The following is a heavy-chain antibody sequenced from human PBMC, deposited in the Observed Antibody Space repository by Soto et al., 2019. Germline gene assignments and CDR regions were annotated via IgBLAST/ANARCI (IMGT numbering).Heavy chain of an antibody. V-gene: IGHV2-5*02. CDR2: IFWDDDK. CDR1: GFSLSTNGVG. J-gene: IGHJ4*02. Sequence: QITLKESGPTLVKPTQTLTLTCTFSGFSLSTNGVGVGWIRQPPGKALEWLALIFWDDDKKYSPSLMSRLTIXXDTXXXXXXXXXXXXXXXXXXXXXXXXXAQWXDYFDYWGQGTLVTVSS. CDR3: XXXAQWXDYFDY. D-gene: IGHD6-19*01.